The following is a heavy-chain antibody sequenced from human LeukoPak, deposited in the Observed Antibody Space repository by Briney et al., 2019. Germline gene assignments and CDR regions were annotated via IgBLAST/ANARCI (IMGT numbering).Heavy chain of an antibody. Sequence: HPGGSLRLSCAASGFTFSSYWMHWVRQASGKGLVWVSRINSDGSSISYADSVKGRFTISRDNAKNTLYLQMNSLRAEDTAVYYCARVDEYPAGFDYWGQGTLVTVSS. CDR1: GFTFSSYW. CDR2: INSDGSSI. D-gene: IGHD2-2*01. J-gene: IGHJ4*02. V-gene: IGHV3-74*01. CDR3: ARVDEYPAGFDY.